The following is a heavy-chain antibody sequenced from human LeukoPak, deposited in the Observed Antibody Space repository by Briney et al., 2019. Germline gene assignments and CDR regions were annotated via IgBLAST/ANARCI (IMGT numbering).Heavy chain of an antibody. J-gene: IGHJ4*02. CDR3: ARDVTANWGLY. Sequence: GGSLRLSCAASGFIFSDYNMNWIRQAPGKGLEWVSYISNSGSTIYYADSVKGRFTISRDNAKNSLYLQMNSLRAEDTAVYYCARDVTANWGLYWGQGTLVTVSS. V-gene: IGHV3-11*01. D-gene: IGHD7-27*01. CDR2: ISNSGSTI. CDR1: GFIFSDYN.